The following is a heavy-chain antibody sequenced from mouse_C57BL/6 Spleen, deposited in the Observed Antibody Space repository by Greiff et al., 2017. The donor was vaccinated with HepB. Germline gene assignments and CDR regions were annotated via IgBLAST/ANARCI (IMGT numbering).Heavy chain of an antibody. Sequence: QVQLQQPGAELVKPGASVKLSCKASGYTFTSYWMHWVKQRPGQGLEWIGMIHPNSGSTNYNEKFKSKATLTVDKSSSTAYMQLSSLTSEDSAVYYCALSEVGYDAYFDYWGQGTTLTVSS. J-gene: IGHJ2*01. CDR1: GYTFTSYW. CDR3: ALSEVGYDAYFDY. CDR2: IHPNSGST. D-gene: IGHD2-2*01. V-gene: IGHV1-64*01.